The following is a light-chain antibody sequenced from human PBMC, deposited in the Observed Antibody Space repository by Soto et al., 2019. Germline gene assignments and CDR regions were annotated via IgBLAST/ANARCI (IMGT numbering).Light chain of an antibody. CDR2: EVS. CDR3: SSYIINSTLVI. V-gene: IGLV2-14*01. J-gene: IGLJ2*01. Sequence: QSALTQPASVSGSPGQSITISSTGTSGDVGTYHYVSWYQQHPGKAPKLMIYEVSNRPSGISNRFSGSKSGNTASLTISGLQAEDGADYYCSSYIINSTLVIFGGGTKRTVL. CDR1: SGDVGTYHY.